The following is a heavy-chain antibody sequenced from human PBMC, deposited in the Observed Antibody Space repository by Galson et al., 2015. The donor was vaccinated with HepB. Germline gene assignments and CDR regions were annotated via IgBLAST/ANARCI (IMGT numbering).Heavy chain of an antibody. CDR2: INPNSGGT. CDR3: AHAGYCSSTSCFLRAFDI. V-gene: IGHV1-2*02. CDR1: GYTFTGYY. D-gene: IGHD2-2*01. Sequence: SVKVSCKASGYTFTGYYMHWVRQAPGQGLEWMGWINPNSGGTNYAQKFQGRVTMTRDTSISTAYMELSRLRSDDPAVYYCAHAGYCSSTSCFLRAFDIWGQGTMVTVSS. J-gene: IGHJ3*02.